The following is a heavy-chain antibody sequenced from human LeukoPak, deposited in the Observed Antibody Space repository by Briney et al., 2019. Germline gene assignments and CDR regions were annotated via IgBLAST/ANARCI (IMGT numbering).Heavy chain of an antibody. V-gene: IGHV4-59*01. CDR1: GGSISSYY. CDR3: ARVGGTNYYYYGMDV. CDR2: IYYSGST. Sequence: SETLSLTCTVSGGSISSYYWSWIRQPPGKGLEWIGYIYYSGSTNYNPSLKSRVTISVDTSKNQFSLKLSSVTTADTAVYYCARVGGTNYYYYGMDVWGQGTTVTVSS. D-gene: IGHD1-26*01. J-gene: IGHJ6*02.